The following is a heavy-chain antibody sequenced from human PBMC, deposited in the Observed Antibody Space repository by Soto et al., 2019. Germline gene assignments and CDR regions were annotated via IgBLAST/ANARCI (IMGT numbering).Heavy chain of an antibody. CDR2: ISGTSTDI. CDR1: GFSFSSYS. J-gene: IGHJ3*02. CDR3: ARESDPAKAFDI. Sequence: EVQVVESGGGLVKPGGSLRLSCAASGFSFSSYSLNWFRQAPGKGLEWVSSISGTSTDIYYTDLVKGRFTISRDNVKNSLYLQMNSLRAEDTAVYYCARESDPAKAFDIWGQGTMVTVS. V-gene: IGHV3-21*01.